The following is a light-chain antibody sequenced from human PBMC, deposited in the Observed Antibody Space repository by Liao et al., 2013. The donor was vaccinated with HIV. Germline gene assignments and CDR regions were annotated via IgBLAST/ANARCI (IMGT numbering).Light chain of an antibody. V-gene: IGLV3-21*01. J-gene: IGLJ2*01. CDR3: QVWDITRDHVV. CDR2: YDS. Sequence: SYVLTQPPSVSVAPGKTATITCGGNNIGGKSVHWYQQKPGQAPVVVIYYDSDRPSGIPERFSGSTSGNTATLTISRVEAGDEADYYCQVWDITRDHVVFGGGTKLTVL. CDR1: NIGGKS.